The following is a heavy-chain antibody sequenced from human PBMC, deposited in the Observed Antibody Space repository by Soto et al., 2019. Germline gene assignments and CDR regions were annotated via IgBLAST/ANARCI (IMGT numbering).Heavy chain of an antibody. CDR2: IKQDGSEK. J-gene: IGHJ3*02. Sequence: GGSLRLSCAASGFTFSSYWMSWVRQAPGKGLEWVANIKQDGSEKYYVDSVKARFTISRDNAKNSLYLQMNSLRAEDTAVYYCARDWGYCSGGSCYLFDAFDIWGQGTMVTVSS. CDR1: GFTFSSYW. D-gene: IGHD2-15*01. V-gene: IGHV3-7*01. CDR3: ARDWGYCSGGSCYLFDAFDI.